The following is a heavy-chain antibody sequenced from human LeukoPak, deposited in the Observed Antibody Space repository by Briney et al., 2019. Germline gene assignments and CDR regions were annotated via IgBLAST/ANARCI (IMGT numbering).Heavy chain of an antibody. Sequence: GGSLRLSCAASGFTFSSYWMSWVRQAPGKGLEWVANIKQDGSEKYYVDSVKGRFTISRDNAKNSLYLQMNSLRAADTAVYYCARFPGGYSSGRVVSNWGQGTLVTVSS. CDR2: IKQDGSEK. V-gene: IGHV3-7*03. CDR1: GFTFSSYW. D-gene: IGHD6-19*01. CDR3: ARFPGGYSSGRVVSN. J-gene: IGHJ4*02.